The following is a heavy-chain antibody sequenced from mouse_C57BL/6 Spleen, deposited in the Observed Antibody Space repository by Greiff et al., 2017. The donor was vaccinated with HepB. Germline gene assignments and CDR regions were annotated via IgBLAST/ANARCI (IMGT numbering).Heavy chain of an antibody. CDR1: GYTFTSYW. D-gene: IGHD1-1*01. V-gene: IGHV1-55*01. Sequence: QVQLQQSGAELVKPGASVKMSCKASGYTFTSYWITWVKQRPGQGLEWIGDIYPGSGSTNYNEKFKSKATLTVDTSSSTAYMQLSSLTSEDSAVYYCARGLGSSYAMDYWGQGTSVTVSS. CDR2: IYPGSGST. J-gene: IGHJ4*01. CDR3: ARGLGSSYAMDY.